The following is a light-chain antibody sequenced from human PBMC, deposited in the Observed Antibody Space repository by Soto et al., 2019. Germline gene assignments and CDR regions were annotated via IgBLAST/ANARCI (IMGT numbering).Light chain of an antibody. CDR3: QQYNNWPPWT. J-gene: IGKJ1*01. CDR2: GAS. Sequence: EIVMTQSPATLSVSPGERATLSCRASQSVSSNLAWYQQEPGQAPRLLISGASTRATGVPARFSGSGSGTVFTLTISSLQPEDFAVYYCQQYNNWPPWTFGQGTKVEI. V-gene: IGKV3-15*01. CDR1: QSVSSN.